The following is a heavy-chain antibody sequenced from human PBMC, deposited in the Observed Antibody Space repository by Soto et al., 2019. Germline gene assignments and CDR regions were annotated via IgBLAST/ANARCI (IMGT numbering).Heavy chain of an antibody. CDR2: ISYDGSNK. D-gene: IGHD3-22*01. J-gene: IGHJ6*02. CDR1: GFTFSSYG. V-gene: IGHV3-30*03. CDR3: ATRQDYYDISGYSFYYYYGMDV. Sequence: PGGSLRLSCAASGFTFSSYGMHWVRQAPGKGLEWVAVISYDGSNKYYADSVKGRFTISRDNSKNTLYLQMNSLRAEDTAVYYCATRQDYYDISGYSFYYYYGMDVWGQGTKVTVSS.